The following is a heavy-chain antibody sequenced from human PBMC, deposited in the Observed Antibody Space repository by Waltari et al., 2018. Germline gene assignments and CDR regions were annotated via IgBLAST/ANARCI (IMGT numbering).Heavy chain of an antibody. J-gene: IGHJ6*02. CDR1: GFTFRRHW. V-gene: IGHV3-74*01. Sequence: EVRLVESGGGLVQPGGSLRLSCAASGFTFRRHWLHGVRQVPGKGVVWGARVKDDGRSISDADSVKGRFSISRDNAKNRLYLQMNSLRAEDTAVYYCARDLYHAMDVWGQGTTVIVSS. CDR3: ARDLYHAMDV. CDR2: VKDDGRSI.